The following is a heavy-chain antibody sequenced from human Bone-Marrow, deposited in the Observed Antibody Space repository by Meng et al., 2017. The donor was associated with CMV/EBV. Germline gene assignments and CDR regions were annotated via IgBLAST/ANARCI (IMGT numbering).Heavy chain of an antibody. CDR1: GFIDSSTY. V-gene: IGHV3-53*01. D-gene: IGHD3-22*01. J-gene: IGHJ6*02. CDR3: ASRQHSSGYYYRPYYYYGMDV. CDR2: IYSGGAT. Sequence: GESLKIFWAASGFIDSSTYMTWVRQPPGKGLEWVSVIYSGGATYYADSVKGRFIISRDNSKNTLYLQMNSLRAEDTAVYYCASRQHSSGYYYRPYYYYGMDVWGQGTTVTVSS.